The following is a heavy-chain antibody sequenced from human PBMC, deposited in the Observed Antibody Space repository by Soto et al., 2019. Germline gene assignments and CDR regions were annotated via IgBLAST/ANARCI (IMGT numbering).Heavy chain of an antibody. Sequence: GGSLRLSCAASGLTFSGSAMHWVRQASGKGLEWVGRIRSRANSYATAYAASVEGRFTISRDDSKNTAYLQMNSLKTTDTAVYYCTRHSGSTSCPTCAYDMWGQGTMVTVS. CDR1: GLTFSGSA. CDR2: IRSRANSYAT. D-gene: IGHD2-2*01. CDR3: TRHSGSTSCPTCAYDM. J-gene: IGHJ3*02. V-gene: IGHV3-73*01.